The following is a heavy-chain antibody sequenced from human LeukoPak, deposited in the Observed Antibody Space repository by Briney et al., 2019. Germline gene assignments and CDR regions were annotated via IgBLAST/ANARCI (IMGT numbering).Heavy chain of an antibody. V-gene: IGHV3-21*01. J-gene: IGHJ1*01. Sequence: GGSLRLSCAASGFTFSNYWVHWVRQAPGKGLEWVSSISSSSSYIYYADSVKGRFTISRDNAKNSLYLQMNSLRAEDTAVYYCASHRDSSPFHWGQGTLVTVSS. CDR2: ISSSSSYI. D-gene: IGHD6-13*01. CDR1: GFTFSNYW. CDR3: ASHRDSSPFH.